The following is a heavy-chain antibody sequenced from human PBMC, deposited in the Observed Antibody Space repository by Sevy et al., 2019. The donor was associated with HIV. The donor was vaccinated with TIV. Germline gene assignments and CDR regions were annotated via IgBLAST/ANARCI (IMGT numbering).Heavy chain of an antibody. CDR2: IKSKTDGGTG. Sequence: GGSLRLSCAASGFTFTNTWMSWVRQAPGKGLEWVGRIKSKTDGGTGDYAAPVKGRFSISRDDSKNTLYLQMNSLKTEDTAVYYCTTVKYSSGWYGELNGMDVWGQGTTVTVSS. V-gene: IGHV3-15*01. CDR1: GFTFTNTW. J-gene: IGHJ6*02. CDR3: TTVKYSSGWYGELNGMDV. D-gene: IGHD6-19*01.